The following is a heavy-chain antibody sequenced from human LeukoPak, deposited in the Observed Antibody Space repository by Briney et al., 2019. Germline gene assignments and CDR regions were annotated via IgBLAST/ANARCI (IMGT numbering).Heavy chain of an antibody. J-gene: IGHJ5*02. D-gene: IGHD6-19*01. CDR3: ARGGSSNWFDP. CDR1: RGSFSGFF. CDR2: ITPGGST. Sequence: SETLSLTCAVYRGSFSGFFWTWVRQPPGKGLEWIGDITPGGSTNYNSSLKSRLSMSLDSSRDQFSLKLSLVTAADTAVYYCARGGSSNWFDPWGQGTLVTVSS. V-gene: IGHV4-34*01.